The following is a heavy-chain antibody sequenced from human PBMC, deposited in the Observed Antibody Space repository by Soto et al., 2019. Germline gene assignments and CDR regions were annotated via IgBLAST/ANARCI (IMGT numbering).Heavy chain of an antibody. CDR1: GFTFSSYA. V-gene: IGHV3-23*01. D-gene: IGHD3-22*01. CDR3: AKEQYYYDSSGYYYVDYFDY. Sequence: EVQLLESGGGLVQPGGSLRLSCAASGFTFSSYAMSWVRQAPGKVLEWGSAISGSGGSTYSADSVKGRFTISIDNSKNTLYLQMHSLRAEDTAVYYCAKEQYYYDSSGYYYVDYFDYWGQGTLVTVSS. CDR2: ISGSGGST. J-gene: IGHJ4*02.